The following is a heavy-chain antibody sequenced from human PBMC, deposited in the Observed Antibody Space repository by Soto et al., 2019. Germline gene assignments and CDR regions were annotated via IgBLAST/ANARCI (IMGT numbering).Heavy chain of an antibody. CDR1: GGSFSGYY. V-gene: IGHV4-34*01. CDR2: VNHSGST. CDR3: ARQVAVAGMDWFDP. Sequence: SETLSLTCAVYGGSFSGYYWSWIRQPPGKGLEWIGEVNHSGSTKYNPSLKSRVTISVDTSKNQFSLKLSSVTAADTAVYYCARQVAVAGMDWFDPWGQGTLVTVSS. D-gene: IGHD6-19*01. J-gene: IGHJ5*02.